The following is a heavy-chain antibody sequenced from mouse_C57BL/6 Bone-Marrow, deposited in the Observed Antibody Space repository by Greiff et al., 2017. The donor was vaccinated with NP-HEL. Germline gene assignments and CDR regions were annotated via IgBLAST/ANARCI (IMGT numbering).Heavy chain of an antibody. D-gene: IGHD1-1*01. J-gene: IGHJ3*01. CDR2: FYPGSGSI. CDR3: ARHGKAPFITTVVAPFAY. Sequence: FQLPQSGAELVKPGGSVKLSCKASGYTLTEYTIHGVKQRSGQGLEWIGGFYPGSGSIKYNEKFKDKATLTADKSSSTVYMELSRLTSEDSAVYFCARHGKAPFITTVVAPFAYWGQGTLVTVSA. V-gene: IGHV1-62-2*01. CDR1: GYTLTEYT.